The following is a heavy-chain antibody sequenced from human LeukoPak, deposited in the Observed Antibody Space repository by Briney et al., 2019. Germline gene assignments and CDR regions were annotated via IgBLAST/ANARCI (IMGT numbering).Heavy chain of an antibody. CDR2: IYSDGSDK. CDR3: ATASGHAFSF. J-gene: IGHJ3*01. CDR1: GFTFNTAW. D-gene: IGHD3-10*01. Sequence: GGSLRLSCAASGFTFNTAWMHWVRQVPGKGLVWVSRIYSDGSDKTYADSVKGRFIISRDNAKNTLYLQMNNLRGDDTAVYYCATASGHAFSFWGQGTMVTVSS. V-gene: IGHV3-74*01.